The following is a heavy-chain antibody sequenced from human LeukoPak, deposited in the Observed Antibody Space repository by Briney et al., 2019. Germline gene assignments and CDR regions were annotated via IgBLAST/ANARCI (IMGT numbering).Heavy chain of an antibody. CDR2: ISYDGTNK. D-gene: IGHD2-21*02. CDR1: GFPFSDYS. J-gene: IGHJ4*02. Sequence: PGGSLRLSCAASGFPFSDYSMNWVRQPPAKGLEWVAVISYDGTNKYYADSVKGRFTISRDNSKNTLSLQMNSLRAEDTALYYCARGFVLGAAKNYFDYWGQGALVTVSS. CDR3: ARGFVLGAAKNYFDY. V-gene: IGHV3-30*03.